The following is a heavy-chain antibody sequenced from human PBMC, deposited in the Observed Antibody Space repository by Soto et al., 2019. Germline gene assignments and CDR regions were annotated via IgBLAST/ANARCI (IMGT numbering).Heavy chain of an antibody. J-gene: IGHJ3*02. CDR3: ARVPPAGYSYVHDAFDI. CDR2: VFYTGLT. D-gene: IGHD5-18*01. CDR1: GGSISGSYYY. V-gene: IGHV4-39*07. Sequence: SETLSLTCAVSGGSISGSYYYWGWLRQSPGKGPEWIGSVFYTGLTSYNPSLESRVSVSVDTSKNQFSLKLSSVTAADTAAYYCARVPPAGYSYVHDAFDIWGQGTMVTVSS.